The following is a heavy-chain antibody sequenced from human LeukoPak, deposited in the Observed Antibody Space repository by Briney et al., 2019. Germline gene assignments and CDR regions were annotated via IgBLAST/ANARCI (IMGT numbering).Heavy chain of an antibody. CDR1: GGSISSYY. Sequence: PSETLSLTCTVSGGSISSYYWSWIRQPDGKGLEWIGRIYTSGSTKYNPSLKSRVTMSLDTSKNQFSLKLRSVTAADTAVYYCARDNFDESAFDIWGQGTMVTVSS. CDR3: ARDNFDESAFDI. CDR2: IYTSGST. V-gene: IGHV4-4*07. J-gene: IGHJ3*02.